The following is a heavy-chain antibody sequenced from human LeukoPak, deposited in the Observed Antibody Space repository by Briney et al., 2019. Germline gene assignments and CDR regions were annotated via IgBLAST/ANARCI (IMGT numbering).Heavy chain of an antibody. CDR3: ARYINSGSYYDY. CDR1: GYIFAGNY. CDR2: INPNSGGT. Sequence: ASVKVSCKASGYIFAGNYMHWVRQAPGQGLEWMGRINPNSGGTSYAQKFQGRVTMTRDTSISTAYMELSSLRSDDTAVYYCARYINSGSYYDYWGREPWSPSPQ. D-gene: IGHD3-10*01. V-gene: IGHV1-2*06. J-gene: IGHJ4*02.